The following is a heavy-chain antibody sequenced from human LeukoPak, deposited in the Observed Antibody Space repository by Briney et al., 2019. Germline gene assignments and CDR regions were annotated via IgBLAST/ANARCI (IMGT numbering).Heavy chain of an antibody. J-gene: IGHJ4*02. CDR1: GYTFTSYG. Sequence: GASVKVSCKASGYTFTSYGISWVRQAPGQGLEWMGWISAYNVNTNYAQKLQGRVTMTTDTSTRTAYMELRSLRSDDTAVYYCARDRGAYYYGSGSFFDYWGQGTLVTVSS. V-gene: IGHV1-18*01. CDR3: ARDRGAYYYGSGSFFDY. CDR2: ISAYNVNT. D-gene: IGHD3-10*01.